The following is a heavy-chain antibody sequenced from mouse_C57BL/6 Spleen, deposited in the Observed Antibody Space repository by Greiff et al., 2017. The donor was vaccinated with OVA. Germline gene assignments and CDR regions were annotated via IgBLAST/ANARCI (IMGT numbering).Heavy chain of an antibody. D-gene: IGHD1-1*01. Sequence: QVHVKQSGPELVKPGASVKISCKASGYTFTDYYINWVKQRPGQGLEWIGWIFPGSGSTYYNEKFKGKATLTVDKSSSTAYMLLSSLTSEDSAVYFCARSHYGSSRWYFDVWGTGTTVTVSS. V-gene: IGHV1-75*01. J-gene: IGHJ1*03. CDR1: GYTFTDYY. CDR2: IFPGSGST. CDR3: ARSHYGSSRWYFDV.